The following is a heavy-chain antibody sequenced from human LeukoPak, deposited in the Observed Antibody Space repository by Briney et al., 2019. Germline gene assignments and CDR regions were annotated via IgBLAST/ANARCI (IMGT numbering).Heavy chain of an antibody. D-gene: IGHD2-2*01. CDR1: GFTFSSYG. V-gene: IGHV3-33*01. Sequence: GGSLRLSCAASGFTFSSYGMHWVRQAPGKGLEWVAVIWYDGSNKYYAASVKGRFTISRDNSKNTLYLQMNSLRAEDTAVYYCARDFGDIVVVPAPYYGMDVWGKGTTVTVSS. J-gene: IGHJ6*04. CDR2: IWYDGSNK. CDR3: ARDFGDIVVVPAPYYGMDV.